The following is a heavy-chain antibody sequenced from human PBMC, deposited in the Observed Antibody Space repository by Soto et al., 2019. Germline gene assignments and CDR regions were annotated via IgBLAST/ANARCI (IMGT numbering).Heavy chain of an antibody. J-gene: IGHJ4*02. CDR3: SKGTTFFDF. D-gene: IGHD1-1*01. CDR2: ISDGDGAT. CDR1: GFAFSDYA. V-gene: IGHV3-23*01. Sequence: EVHLLESGGGLVQPGGSLRLSCAASGFAFSDYAMTWVRQAPGKGLEWVSDISDGDGATHYSDSVKGRFTIARDDSKNTLYLKMDSLRAEDAAVYYCSKGTTFFDFWGQGTLVTFSS.